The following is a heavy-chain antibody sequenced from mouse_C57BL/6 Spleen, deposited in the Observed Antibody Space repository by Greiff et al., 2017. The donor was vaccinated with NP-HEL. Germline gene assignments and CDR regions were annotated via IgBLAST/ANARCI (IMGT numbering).Heavy chain of an antibody. D-gene: IGHD3-2*02. J-gene: IGHJ4*01. Sequence: EVHLVESGEGLVKPGGSLKLSCAASGFTFSSYAMSWVRQTPEKRLEWVADISSGGDYSYYADTVKGRFTISRDNARNTLYLQMSSLKSEDTAMYYCTRDRAGAQATGYAMDYWGQGTSVTVSS. CDR1: GFTFSSYA. CDR3: TRDRAGAQATGYAMDY. CDR2: ISSGGDYS. V-gene: IGHV5-9-1*02.